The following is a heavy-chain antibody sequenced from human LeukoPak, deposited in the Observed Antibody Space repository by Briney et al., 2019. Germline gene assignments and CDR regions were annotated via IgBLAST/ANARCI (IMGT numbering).Heavy chain of an antibody. D-gene: IGHD3-16*01. Sequence: SETLSLTCTVSGGSMSSYYWSWIRQPPGTGLEWIGYIYYSGSTNYNPSLKSRVTISVDTSKNQFSLKLSSVTAADTAVYYCARHLRDAFHIWGQGTMVTVSS. V-gene: IGHV4-59*08. CDR3: ARHLRDAFHI. CDR2: IYYSGST. CDR1: GGSMSSYY. J-gene: IGHJ3*02.